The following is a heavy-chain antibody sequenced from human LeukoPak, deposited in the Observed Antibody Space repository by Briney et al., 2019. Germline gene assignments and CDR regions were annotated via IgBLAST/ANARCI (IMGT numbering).Heavy chain of an antibody. Sequence: SETLSLTCAVYGGFFSGYYWSWIRQPPGKGLEWIGEINHSGSTNYNPSLKSRVTISVDTSKNQFSLKLSSVTAADTAVYYCAGTYRPTYYYDSSGYPNSFDYWGQGTLVTVSS. D-gene: IGHD3-22*01. CDR2: INHSGST. CDR3: AGTYRPTYYYDSSGYPNSFDY. V-gene: IGHV4-34*01. CDR1: GGFFSGYY. J-gene: IGHJ4*02.